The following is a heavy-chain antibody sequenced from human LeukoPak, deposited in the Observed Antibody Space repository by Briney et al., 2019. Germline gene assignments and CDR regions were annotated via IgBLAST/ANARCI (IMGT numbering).Heavy chain of an antibody. V-gene: IGHV4-59*08. J-gene: IGHJ4*02. CDR3: ARVFTGGSYSYYFDY. CDR1: GGSISSYY. Sequence: SETLSLTCTVSGGSISSYYWSWIRQPPGKGLEWIGYIYYSGSTYYNPSLKSRVTISVDTSKNQFSLKLSSVTAADTAVYYCARVFTGGSYSYYFDYWGQGTLVTVSS. CDR2: IYYSGST. D-gene: IGHD1-26*01.